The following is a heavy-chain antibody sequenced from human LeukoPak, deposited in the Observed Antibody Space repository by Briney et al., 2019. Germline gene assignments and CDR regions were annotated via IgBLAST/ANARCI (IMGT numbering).Heavy chain of an antibody. J-gene: IGHJ6*02. D-gene: IGHD5-18*01. CDR3: AREGIQLWFRVEV. CDR2: ISSNGGST. CDR1: GFTFSSYA. Sequence: GWSLRLSCAASGFTFSSYAMHWVRLAPGTGRVYVSAISSNGGSTYYANSVKGRFTISRDNSKNTLYLQMGSLSGEDMAVYYCAREGIQLWFRVEVWGQGTTVTVSS. V-gene: IGHV3-64*01.